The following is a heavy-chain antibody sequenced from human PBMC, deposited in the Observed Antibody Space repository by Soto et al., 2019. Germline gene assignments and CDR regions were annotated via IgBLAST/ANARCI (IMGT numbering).Heavy chain of an antibody. CDR3: ARGGSGYTWFNEF. V-gene: IGHV1-69*01. CDR2: IVPVFHTA. D-gene: IGHD3-22*01. Sequence: QEQLVQSGAEVKKPGSSVKVSCKASGGLFSSYPISWVRQVPGQGLEWMGGIVPVFHTAYYTQRFRGRVTITADESTNTAYMELSILRSEDTAIYYCARGGSGYTWFNEFWGQGTLVTVSS. J-gene: IGHJ4*02. CDR1: GGLFSSYP.